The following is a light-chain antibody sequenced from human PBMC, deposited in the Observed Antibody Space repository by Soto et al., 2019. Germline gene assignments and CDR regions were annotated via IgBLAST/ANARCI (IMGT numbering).Light chain of an antibody. Sequence: QSVLTQPASVSGSPGQSITISCTGTSSDVGAYTYVSWYQQHPGKVPKLMIYHVSNRPSGVSIRFSGSKSGNTASLTISGLQAEDEADYYCSSYTSRSTVEFCGGTKLTVL. CDR2: HVS. J-gene: IGLJ2*01. V-gene: IGLV2-14*01. CDR1: SSDVGAYTY. CDR3: SSYTSRSTVE.